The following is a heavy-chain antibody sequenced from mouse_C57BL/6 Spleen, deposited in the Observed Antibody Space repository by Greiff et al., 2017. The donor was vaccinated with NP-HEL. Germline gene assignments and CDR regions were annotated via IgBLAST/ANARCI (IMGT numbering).Heavy chain of an antibody. J-gene: IGHJ4*01. V-gene: IGHV1-80*01. D-gene: IGHD2-4*01. Sequence: QVQLQQSGAELVKPGASVKIPCKASGYAFSSYWMNWVKQRPGKGLEWIGQIYPGDGDTNYNGKFKGKATLTADKSSSTAYMQLSSLTSEDSAVYFCARAYDYDEDYAMDYWGQGTSVTVSS. CDR3: ARAYDYDEDYAMDY. CDR1: GYAFSSYW. CDR2: IYPGDGDT.